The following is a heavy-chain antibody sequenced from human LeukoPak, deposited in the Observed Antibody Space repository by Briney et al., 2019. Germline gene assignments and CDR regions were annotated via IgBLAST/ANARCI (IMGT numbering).Heavy chain of an antibody. CDR2: INSDGSST. CDR3: ASAIVGATFYYYGMDV. CDR1: GFTFSSYW. V-gene: IGHV3-74*01. D-gene: IGHD1-26*01. J-gene: IGHJ6*02. Sequence: GGSLRLSCAASGFTFSSYWMHWVRQAPGKGLVGVSRINSDGSSTSYADSVKGRFTISRDNAKNTLYLQMNSLRAEDTAVYYCASAIVGATFYYYGMDVWGQGTTVTVSS.